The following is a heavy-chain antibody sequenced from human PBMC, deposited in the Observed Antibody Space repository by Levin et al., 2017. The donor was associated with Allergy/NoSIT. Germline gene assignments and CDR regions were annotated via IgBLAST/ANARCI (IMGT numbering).Heavy chain of an antibody. CDR1: GGSISGGGYH. J-gene: IGHJ4*02. V-gene: IGHV4-31*03. CDR3: AREDGSTFDF. CDR2: IYYSGST. D-gene: IGHD2-2*03. Sequence: PSETLSLTCTVSGGSISGGGYHWTWIRQHPEKGLEWIGYIYYSGSTFYNPSLKSRLMISVDTSKNQISLNVSSVTAADTAVYYCAREDGSTFDFWGQGVLVTVAS.